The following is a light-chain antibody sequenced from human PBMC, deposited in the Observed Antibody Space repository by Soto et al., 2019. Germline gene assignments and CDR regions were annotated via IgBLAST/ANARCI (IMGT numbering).Light chain of an antibody. J-gene: IGLJ2*01. Sequence: QSVLTQSPSASGTPGQRVTISCSGSSSNIGSNTVNWYQQLPGRAPKLLIHSNNQRPSGVPDRFSASKSGTSASLAISGLKPEDEADYYCAAWDDSLNGPRFGGGTKLTVL. CDR3: AAWDDSLNGPR. V-gene: IGLV1-44*01. CDR2: SNN. CDR1: SSNIGSNT.